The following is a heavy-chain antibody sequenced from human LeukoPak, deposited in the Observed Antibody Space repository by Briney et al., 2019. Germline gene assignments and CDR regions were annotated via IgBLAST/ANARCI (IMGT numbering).Heavy chain of an antibody. CDR2: ISYDGSNK. CDR3: AKDPGYSSGWYYFDY. V-gene: IGHV3-30*18. D-gene: IGHD6-19*01. CDR1: GFTFSSYV. Sequence: GGSLRLSCAASGFTFSSYVMHWVRQAPGKGLEWVAVISYDGSNKYYADSVKGRFTISRDNSKNTLYLQMNSLRAEDTAVYYCAKDPGYSSGWYYFDYWGQGTLVTVYS. J-gene: IGHJ4*02.